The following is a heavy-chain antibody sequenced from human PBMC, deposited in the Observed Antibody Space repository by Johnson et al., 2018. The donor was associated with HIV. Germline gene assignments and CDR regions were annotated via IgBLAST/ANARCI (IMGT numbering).Heavy chain of an antibody. Sequence: MLLVESGGGLVQPGGSLRLSCAASGFTFSSYAMSWVRQAPGKGLEWVSAISGSGGSTYYAASVKGRFTISRDNSRNTLYLHLNSLRAVDTAVYYCAREGIYCTGGRCYVAAFDIWGQGTMVTVSS. CDR1: GFTFSSYA. CDR3: AREGIYCTGGRCYVAAFDI. D-gene: IGHD2-15*01. V-gene: IGHV3-23*04. CDR2: ISGSGGST. J-gene: IGHJ3*02.